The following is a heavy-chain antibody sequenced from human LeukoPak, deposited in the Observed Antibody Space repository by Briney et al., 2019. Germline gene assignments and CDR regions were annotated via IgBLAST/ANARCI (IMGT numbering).Heavy chain of an antibody. D-gene: IGHD3-22*01. CDR2: ISGSGDST. CDR1: GFTFSSYA. CDR3: ARGMSATSGYLELGY. J-gene: IGHJ4*02. Sequence: PGGSLRLSCAASGFTFSSYAMIWVRQAPGKGLEWLSAISGSGDSTYYADSVKGRFTISRDNSKNTLYLQINSLRADGTAVYYCARGMSATSGYLELGYWGQGALVTVST. V-gene: IGHV3-23*01.